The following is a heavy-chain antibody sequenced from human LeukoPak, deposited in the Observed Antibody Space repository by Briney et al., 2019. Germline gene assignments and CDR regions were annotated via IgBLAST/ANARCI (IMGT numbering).Heavy chain of an antibody. CDR1: GITFSTYA. Sequence: PGGSLRLSCAASGITFSTYAMSWVRQAAGKGREWVSAISGSGGSTYYAGSVKGRFTISRDNSKNTLYVQMNSLRAEDTALYYCAKDRSNQASGYYLHDYWGQGTLVTVSS. D-gene: IGHD3-22*01. V-gene: IGHV3-23*01. CDR2: ISGSGGST. CDR3: AKDRSNQASGYYLHDY. J-gene: IGHJ4*02.